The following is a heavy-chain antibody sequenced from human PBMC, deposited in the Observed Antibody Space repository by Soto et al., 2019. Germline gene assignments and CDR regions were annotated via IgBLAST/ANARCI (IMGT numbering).Heavy chain of an antibody. J-gene: IGHJ3*01. V-gene: IGHV3-23*01. D-gene: IGHD3-10*01. Sequence: EVQLLESGGSLVQPGGSLRLSCVASGFTFSSYTMSWVRQAPGKGLEWVSATGGSGRHTYYADSVKGRFTISRDNSNNTLSLQMNSLRVEDTAVYYCAKDTYGSGSPDGFDFWVQGTTVTVSS. CDR1: GFTFSSYT. CDR3: AKDTYGSGSPDGFDF. CDR2: TGGSGRHT.